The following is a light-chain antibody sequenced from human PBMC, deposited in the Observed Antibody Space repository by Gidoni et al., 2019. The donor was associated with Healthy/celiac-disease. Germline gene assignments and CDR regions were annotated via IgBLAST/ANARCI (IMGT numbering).Light chain of an antibody. J-gene: IGLJ1*01. CDR1: NIGSKS. CDR3: QVWDSSSDRFYV. V-gene: IGLV3-21*02. Sequence: SYVLTQPPSVSVAPGQTARITCGGSNIGSKSVHWYQQKPGQAPVLVVYDDSDRPSGIPERFSGSNSGNTATLTISRVEAGDEADYYCQVWDSSSDRFYVFGTGTKVTVL. CDR2: DDS.